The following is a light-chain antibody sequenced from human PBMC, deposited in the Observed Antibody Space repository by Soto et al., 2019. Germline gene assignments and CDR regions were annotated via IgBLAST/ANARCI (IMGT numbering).Light chain of an antibody. CDR1: QGISSY. Sequence: DIQLTQSPSFLSASVGDRVTITFRASQGISSYLAWYQQKPGKAPKLLIYDASSLESGVPSRFSGSGSGTEFTLTISSLQPDDFATYYCQQYNSYPGTFGQGTKVDIK. J-gene: IGKJ1*01. V-gene: IGKV1-9*01. CDR2: DAS. CDR3: QQYNSYPGT.